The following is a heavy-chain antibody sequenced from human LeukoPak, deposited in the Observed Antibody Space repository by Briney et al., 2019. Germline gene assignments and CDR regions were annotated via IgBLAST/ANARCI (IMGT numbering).Heavy chain of an antibody. Sequence: PGGSLRLSCAASGFTFSSYAMSWVRQAPGKGLEWVSEISGSGDNTYYVDSVKGRFTISRDNSKNTLYLQMNSLGAEDTAVYYCAKRKYSSGGIFDYWGQGTLVTVSS. D-gene: IGHD6-19*01. V-gene: IGHV3-23*01. CDR3: AKRKYSSGGIFDY. J-gene: IGHJ4*02. CDR1: GFTFSSYA. CDR2: ISGSGDNT.